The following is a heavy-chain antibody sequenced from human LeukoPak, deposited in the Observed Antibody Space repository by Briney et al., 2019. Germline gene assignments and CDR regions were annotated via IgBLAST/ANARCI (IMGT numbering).Heavy chain of an antibody. D-gene: IGHD6-19*01. CDR2: ISYDGSNK. V-gene: IGHV3-30-3*01. CDR3: ARAVAGTGYYFHY. Sequence: GGSLRLSCAATGFTFSSYAMHWVRQAPGKGLEWVAVISYDGSNKYYADSVKGRFTISRDNSKNTLYLQMNSLRAEDTAVYYCARAVAGTGYYFHYWGQGTLVTVSS. CDR1: GFTFSSYA. J-gene: IGHJ4*02.